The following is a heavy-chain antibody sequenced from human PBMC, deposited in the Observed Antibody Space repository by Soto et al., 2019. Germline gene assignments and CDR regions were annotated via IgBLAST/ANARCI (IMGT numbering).Heavy chain of an antibody. CDR1: GFTFSSYA. CDR3: ASTEDIVVVPAASSYGMDV. D-gene: IGHD2-2*01. CDR2: ISYDGSNK. V-gene: IGHV3-30-3*01. J-gene: IGHJ6*02. Sequence: QVRLVESGGGVVQPGRSLRLSCAASGFTFSSYAMHWVRQAPGKGLEWVAVISYDGSNKYYADSVKGRFTISRDNSKNTLYLQMNSLRAEDTAVYYCASTEDIVVVPAASSYGMDVWGQGTTVTVSS.